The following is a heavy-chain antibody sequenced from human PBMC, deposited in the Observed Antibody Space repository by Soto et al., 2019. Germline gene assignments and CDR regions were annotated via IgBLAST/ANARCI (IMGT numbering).Heavy chain of an antibody. D-gene: IGHD3-16*01. CDR2: IKQDGSEK. Sequence: EVQLVESGGGLVQPGGSLRLSCAASGFTFSTYWMTWVRQAPGKGLEWVGNIKQDGSEKYYVDSVKGRFTISRDNAKNSLYLQMSSLRAEDPAVYYCDGGTCLAYWGQGTLVTVSS. V-gene: IGHV3-7*01. CDR3: DGGTCLAY. CDR1: GFTFSTYW. J-gene: IGHJ4*02.